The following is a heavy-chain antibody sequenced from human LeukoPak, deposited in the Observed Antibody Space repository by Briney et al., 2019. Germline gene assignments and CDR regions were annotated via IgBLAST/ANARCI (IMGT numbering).Heavy chain of an antibody. CDR3: AADPPYYYDSSDYAFFDI. Sequence: SVRVSCKASGFTFATSAIQWVRQARGQRLEWIGWIVVGSGSTNYAQKFQERVTISRDMSTSTAYMELSSLRSDDTAVYYCAADPPYYYDSSDYAFFDIWGQGTMVTVSS. CDR2: IVVGSGST. J-gene: IGHJ3*02. V-gene: IGHV1-58*02. D-gene: IGHD3-22*01. CDR1: GFTFATSA.